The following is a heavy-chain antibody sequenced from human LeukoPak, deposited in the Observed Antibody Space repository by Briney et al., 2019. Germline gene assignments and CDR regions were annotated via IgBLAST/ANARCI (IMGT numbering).Heavy chain of an antibody. CDR1: GFTFSDYY. CDR2: ISNSGSTI. CDR3: ARARELPESY. J-gene: IGHJ4*02. D-gene: IGHD1-26*01. Sequence: GGSLRLSCVASGFTFSDYYMSWIRQAPGKGVEWVSCISNSGSTIYYADSVKGRFTISRDNAKNLLYLQMNSLRAEDTAVYYCARARELPESYWGQGTLVTVSS. V-gene: IGHV3-11*01.